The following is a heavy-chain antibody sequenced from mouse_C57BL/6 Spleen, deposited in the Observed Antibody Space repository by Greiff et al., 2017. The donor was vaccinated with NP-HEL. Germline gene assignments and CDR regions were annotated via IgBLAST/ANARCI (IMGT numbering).Heavy chain of an antibody. J-gene: IGHJ2*01. CDR3: TRGDTPDYFDY. V-gene: IGHV1-15*01. CDR2: IDPETGGT. Sequence: QVQLQQSGAELVRPGASVTLSCKASGYTFTDYEMHWVKQTPVHGLEWIGAIDPETGGTAYNQKFKGKAILTADKSSSTAYMELRSLTSEDSAVYYCTRGDTPDYFDYWGQGTTLTVSS. CDR1: GYTFTDYE.